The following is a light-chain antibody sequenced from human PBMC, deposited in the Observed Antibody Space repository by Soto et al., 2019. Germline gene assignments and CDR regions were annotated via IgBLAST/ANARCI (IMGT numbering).Light chain of an antibody. Sequence: EIVLTQSPATLSLSPGERATLSCRASQSVGTYLAWHQQKTGQAPRLLLYDASTRATGIPARFSGSGSGTDLTLTISRLEPADFPVYYCNQRRSLPLTFGGSTKEDIK. CDR2: DAS. CDR3: NQRRSLPLT. CDR1: QSVGTY. J-gene: IGKJ4*01. V-gene: IGKV3-11*01.